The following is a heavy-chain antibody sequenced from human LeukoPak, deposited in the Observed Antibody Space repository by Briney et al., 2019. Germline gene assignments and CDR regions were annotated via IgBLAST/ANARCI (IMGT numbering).Heavy chain of an antibody. CDR3: ARMPSWTRSVCDY. Sequence: GGSLRLSCAASGFTFSSYTMNWVRQAPGKGLEWVSSISSTSNIYYADSVKGRFTISRDNAKNSLYLQMNSLRAEDTAVYYCARMPSWTRSVCDYWGQGTLVTVSS. V-gene: IGHV3-21*01. D-gene: IGHD2-2*01. CDR2: ISSTSNI. CDR1: GFTFSSYT. J-gene: IGHJ4*02.